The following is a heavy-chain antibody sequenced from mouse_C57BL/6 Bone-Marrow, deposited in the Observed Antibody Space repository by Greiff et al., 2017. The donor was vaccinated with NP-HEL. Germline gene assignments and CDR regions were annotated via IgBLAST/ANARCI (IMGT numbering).Heavy chain of an antibody. D-gene: IGHD6-1*01. CDR2: IDPSDSYT. V-gene: IGHV1-50*01. CDR3: AREGLTNLYFDD. J-gene: IGHJ2*01. CDR1: GYTFTSYW. Sequence: VQLQQPGAELVKPGASVKLSCKASGYTFTSYWMQWVKQRPGQGLEWIGEIDPSDSYTNYNQKFKGKATLTVDTSSSTAYMQLSSLTSEDSAVYYCAREGLTNLYFDDWGKGTTLTVSS.